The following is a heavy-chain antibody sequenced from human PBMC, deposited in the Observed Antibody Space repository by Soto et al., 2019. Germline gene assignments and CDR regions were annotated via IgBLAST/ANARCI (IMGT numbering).Heavy chain of an antibody. CDR2: FDPEDGET. J-gene: IGHJ6*02. CDR1: GYPLTELS. CDR3: ATDHWSGGSCSDKTYGMDV. D-gene: IGHD2-15*01. Sequence: ASVQVSCKVSGYPLTELSMHWVRQAPGKGLEWMGGFDPEDGETIYAQKFQGRVTMTEDTSTDTAYMELSSLRSEDTDVYYCATDHWSGGSCSDKTYGMDVWCQGNKVTVYS. V-gene: IGHV1-24*01.